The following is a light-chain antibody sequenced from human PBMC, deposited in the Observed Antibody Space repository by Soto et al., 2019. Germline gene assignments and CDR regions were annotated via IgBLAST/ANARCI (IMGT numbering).Light chain of an antibody. V-gene: IGLV1-47*01. J-gene: IGLJ1*01. CDR2: RNN. CDR3: AAWDDSLGSYV. Sequence: QSVLTQPPSASETPGQRVTISCSGSSSNIGNHYVYWYQHLPGTDPKLLIYRNNQRPSGVPDRFSGSHSGTSGSLAISGLRSEDEADYYCAAWDDSLGSYVFGTGTKLTAL. CDR1: SSNIGNHY.